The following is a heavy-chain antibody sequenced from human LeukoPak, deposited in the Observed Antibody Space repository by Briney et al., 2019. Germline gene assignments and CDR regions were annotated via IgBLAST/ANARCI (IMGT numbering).Heavy chain of an antibody. CDR3: ARGGPRGVVVPAAIGRQNWFDP. D-gene: IGHD2-2*01. J-gene: IGHJ5*02. CDR1: GGSISSYY. V-gene: IGHV4-4*07. Sequence: SETLSLTCTVSGGSISSYYWSWIRQPAGKGLEWIGRIYTSGSTNYNPSLKSRVTMSVDKSKNQFSLKLSSVTAADTAVYYCARGGPRGVVVPAAIGRQNWFDPWGQGTLVTVSS. CDR2: IYTSGST.